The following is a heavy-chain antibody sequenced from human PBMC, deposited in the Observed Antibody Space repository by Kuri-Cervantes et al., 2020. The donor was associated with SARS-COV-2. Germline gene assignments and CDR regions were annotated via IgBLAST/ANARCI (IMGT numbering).Heavy chain of an antibody. CDR1: GFTFSDYY. J-gene: IGHJ6*02. CDR3: ARTGLPGWYYYYGMDV. CDR2: ISSSGSTI. V-gene: IGHV3-11*01. Sequence: GGSLRLSCGASGFTFSDYYMSWIRQAPGKGLEWVSYISSSGSTIYYADSVKGRFTISRDNAKNSLYLQMNSLRAADTAVYYCARTGLPGWYYYYGMDVWGQGTTVTVSS. D-gene: IGHD2-15*01.